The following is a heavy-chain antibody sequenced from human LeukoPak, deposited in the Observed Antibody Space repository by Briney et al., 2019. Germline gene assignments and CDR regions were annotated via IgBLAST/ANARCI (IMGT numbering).Heavy chain of an antibody. Sequence: QPGGSLRLSCAASGFTFSSYAMSWVRQAPAKGLEWVSAISGSGGSTYYADSVKGRFTISRDNSKNTLYLQMNSLRAEDTAVYYCAKSRGLSGYSYARGAFDIWGQGTTVTVSS. D-gene: IGHD5-18*01. CDR3: AKSRGLSGYSYARGAFDI. CDR1: GFTFSSYA. J-gene: IGHJ3*02. V-gene: IGHV3-23*01. CDR2: ISGSGGST.